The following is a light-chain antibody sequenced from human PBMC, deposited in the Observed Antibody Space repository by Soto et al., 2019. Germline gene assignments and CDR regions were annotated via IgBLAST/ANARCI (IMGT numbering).Light chain of an antibody. Sequence: EIVLTQSPATLSLSPGERATLSCRASQSVSSYLAWYQQKPGQAPRRLIYDASNRATGIPARFSGSGSGTDFSLTISSRQPEDVAVYYCQHRSNWPPITFGQGTRLEIK. CDR2: DAS. CDR1: QSVSSY. V-gene: IGKV3-11*01. J-gene: IGKJ5*01. CDR3: QHRSNWPPIT.